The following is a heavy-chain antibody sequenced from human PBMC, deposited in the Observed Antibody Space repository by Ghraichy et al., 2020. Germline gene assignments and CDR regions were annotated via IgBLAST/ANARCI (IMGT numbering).Heavy chain of an antibody. CDR3: ARVDGLSFDS. V-gene: IGHV1-8*01. CDR1: GYTFPTYD. J-gene: IGHJ4*02. D-gene: IGHD2-21*01. Sequence: ASVKVSCKASGYTFPTYDINWVRQAPGQGLEWMGWMNPATGNTGYAQRFQGRVTMTRSTSINTAYMELSSLRSDDTAVYYCARVDGLSFDSWGQGTLVTVSS. CDR2: MNPATGNT.